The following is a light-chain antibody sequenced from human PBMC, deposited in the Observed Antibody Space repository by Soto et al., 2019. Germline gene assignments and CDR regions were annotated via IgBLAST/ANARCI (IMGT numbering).Light chain of an antibody. Sequence: EIVLTQSPGTLSLSPGERATLSCRASQSVVRCYLAWYQQKPGQAPSLLIYDASSRATGIPDRFSGSGSGTDFTLTISRLEPEDFAVYYCQQYGSSPYTFGQGTKLEIE. CDR2: DAS. CDR3: QQYGSSPYT. J-gene: IGKJ2*01. CDR1: QSVVRCY. V-gene: IGKV3-20*01.